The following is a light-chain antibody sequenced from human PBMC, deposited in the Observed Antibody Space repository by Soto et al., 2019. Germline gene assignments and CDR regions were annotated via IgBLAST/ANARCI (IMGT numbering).Light chain of an antibody. CDR2: GAS. V-gene: IGKV3-20*01. CDR3: QPCCISPPT. J-gene: IGKJ1*01. CDR1: QRVSSSH. Sequence: EIVLTQSPGTLSLSPGERATLSCRTSQRVSSSHLVWYQQKPGQPPSLLIYGASSRATDISDRFSGSGSGTDFTLTIIRLEPEDFAVYYCQPCCISPPTFGQGTKVEIK.